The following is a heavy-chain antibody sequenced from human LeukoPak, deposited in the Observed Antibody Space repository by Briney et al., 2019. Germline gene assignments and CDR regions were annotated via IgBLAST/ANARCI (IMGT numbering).Heavy chain of an antibody. CDR2: ISGSGGST. J-gene: IGHJ3*02. CDR1: GFTFSSYA. V-gene: IGHV3-23*01. CDR3: ARELNFDWLLPPHDAFDI. D-gene: IGHD3-9*01. Sequence: GGSLRLSCAASGFTFSSYAMSWVRQAPGKGLEWVSAISGSGGSTYYADSVKGRFTISRDNSKNTLYLQMNSLRAEDTAVYYCARELNFDWLLPPHDAFDIWGQGTMVTVSS.